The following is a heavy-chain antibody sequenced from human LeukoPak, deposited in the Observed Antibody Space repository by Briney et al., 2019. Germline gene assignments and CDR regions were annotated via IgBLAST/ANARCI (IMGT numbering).Heavy chain of an antibody. D-gene: IGHD3-10*01. J-gene: IGHJ3*02. CDR2: ISWNSGSI. Sequence: PGGSLRLSCAASGFTFDDYAMHWVRQAPGKGLEWVSGISWNSGSIGYADSVKGRFTISRDNAKNSLYLQMNSLRAEDMALYYCAKDMTSSYRKSEGAFDIWGQGTMVTVSS. CDR1: GFTFDDYA. CDR3: AKDMTSSYRKSEGAFDI. V-gene: IGHV3-9*03.